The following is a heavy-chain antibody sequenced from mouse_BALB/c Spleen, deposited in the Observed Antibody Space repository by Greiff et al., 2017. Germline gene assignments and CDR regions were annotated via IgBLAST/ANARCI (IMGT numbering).Heavy chain of an antibody. CDR1: GFTFSDYY. CDR2: ISDGGSYT. J-gene: IGHJ4*01. V-gene: IGHV5-4*02. CDR3: ARAVYDYDDAMDY. D-gene: IGHD2-4*01. Sequence: EVQRVESGGGLVKPGGSLKLSCAASGFTFSDYYMYWVRQTPEKRLEWVATISDGGSYTYYPDSVKGRFTISRDNAKNNLYLQMSSLKSEDTAMYYCARAVYDYDDAMDYWGQGTSVTVSS.